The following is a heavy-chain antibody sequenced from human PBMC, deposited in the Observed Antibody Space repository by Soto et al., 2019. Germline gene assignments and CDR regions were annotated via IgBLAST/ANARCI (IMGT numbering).Heavy chain of an antibody. V-gene: IGHV4-30-4*01. J-gene: IGHJ4*02. CDR3: ATETSGSSPLPFAY. CDR1: GGSVSNGDYY. D-gene: IGHD3-22*01. CDR2: IYYSGST. Sequence: QVQLQESGPGLVKPSQTLSVTCTVSGGSVSNGDYYWSWVRQPPGKGLEWIGYIYYSGSTYYNPSLARRFTMSFYTSANQFSLRLSSVSAADTAIYYCATETSGSSPLPFAYWGQGTLVTVSS.